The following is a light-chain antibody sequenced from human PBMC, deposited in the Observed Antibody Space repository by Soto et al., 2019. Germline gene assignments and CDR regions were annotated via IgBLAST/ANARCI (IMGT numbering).Light chain of an antibody. Sequence: DIVLTQSPGTLSLSPGERATLSCRASQSVSNNYLAWYQQKPGQAPRLLIYGASTRATGIPARFSGSGSGTEFTLTISNLQSEDFAVYFCQQYHNWPPITFGQGTRLEIK. CDR3: QQYHNWPPIT. V-gene: IGKV3D-15*01. J-gene: IGKJ5*01. CDR2: GAS. CDR1: QSVSNN.